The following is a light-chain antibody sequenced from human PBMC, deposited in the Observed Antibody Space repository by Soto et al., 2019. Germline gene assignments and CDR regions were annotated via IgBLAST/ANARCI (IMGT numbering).Light chain of an antibody. CDR1: SSDVGGYDY. V-gene: IGLV2-23*02. J-gene: IGLJ1*01. CDR3: CSYAGYSSFV. Sequence: QSALTQPASVSGSPGQSITISCTGTSSDVGGYDYVSWYQQQSGKAPKLIIYEVSSRPSGVSNRFSGSKSGNTASLTISGLQAEDEADYYCCSYAGYSSFVFGTGTKLTVL. CDR2: EVS.